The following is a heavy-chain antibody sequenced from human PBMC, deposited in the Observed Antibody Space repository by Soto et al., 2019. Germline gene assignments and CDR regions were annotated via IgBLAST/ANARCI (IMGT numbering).Heavy chain of an antibody. CDR3: ARGGGTVTTSLYYCYYCGMDV. D-gene: IGHD4-17*01. CDR2: VSNTATT. CDR1: GASIINYY. Sequence: SETLSLTCTVSGASIINYYWAWIRQSPGGGLESIGYVSNTATTTYNPSLKNRVTISVDTSKNQFYLKLSSVTAADTAVYYCARGGGTVTTSLYYCYYCGMDVWGQGTTVTVSS. J-gene: IGHJ6*02. V-gene: IGHV4-59*12.